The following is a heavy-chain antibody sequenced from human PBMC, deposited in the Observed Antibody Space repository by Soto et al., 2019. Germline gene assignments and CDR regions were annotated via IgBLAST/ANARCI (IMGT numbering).Heavy chain of an antibody. Sequence: ASVKVSCTDSGGTYSSYTISWVRQAPGQGLEWMGRMNPNSGITSYAQKFQGRVTMTRNTSISTAYMELSSLRSEDTAVYYCARRVSSYAFDIWGQGTMVTVSS. D-gene: IGHD6-6*01. CDR3: ARRVSSYAFDI. CDR1: GGTYSSYT. CDR2: MNPNSGIT. V-gene: IGHV1-8*02. J-gene: IGHJ3*02.